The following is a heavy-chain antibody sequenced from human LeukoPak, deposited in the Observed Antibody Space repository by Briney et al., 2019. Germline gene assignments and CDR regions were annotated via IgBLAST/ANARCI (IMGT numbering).Heavy chain of an antibody. Sequence: PSQTLSLTCVISGDSLSSNSAAWNWIRQSPSRGLEWLGRTYYRSKWYNDYAVSVKSRITINPDTSKNQFSLQLNSVTPEDTAVYYFALGAPGKNAFDIWGQGTMVTVSS. V-gene: IGHV6-1*01. CDR3: ALGAPGKNAFDI. J-gene: IGHJ3*02. CDR2: TYYRSKWYN. D-gene: IGHD3-3*01. CDR1: GDSLSSNSAA.